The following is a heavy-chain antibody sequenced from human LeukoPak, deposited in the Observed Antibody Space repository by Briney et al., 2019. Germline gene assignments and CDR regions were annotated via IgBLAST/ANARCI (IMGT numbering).Heavy chain of an antibody. CDR3: ARDSRLPHDFWSGYYPDYYYYGMDV. V-gene: IGHV4-4*07. D-gene: IGHD3-3*01. CDR2: IYTSGST. Sequence: SSETLSLTCTVSGGSISSYYWSWIRQPAGKGLEWIGRIYTSGSTNYNPSLKSRVTMSVDTSKNQFSLKLSSVTAADTAVYYCARDSRLPHDFWSGYYPDYYYYGMDVWGQGTTVTVSS. CDR1: GGSISSYY. J-gene: IGHJ6*02.